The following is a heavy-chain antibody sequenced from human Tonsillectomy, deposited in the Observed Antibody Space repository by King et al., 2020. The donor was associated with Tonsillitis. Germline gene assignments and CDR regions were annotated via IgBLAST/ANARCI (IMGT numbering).Heavy chain of an antibody. CDR2: IVVDVINK. D-gene: IGHD3-3*01. Sequence: VQLVESGGGGVQPGRSLRLSCAASGFTFSNYGMHWGCQALGKGLEWVAVIVVDVINKYYADSVKGRVTISRDNSKHTLSLQMNTLRAEDTAVYYCAKMGDFWSGYSDYWGQGTQVTVSS. CDR1: GFTFSNYG. CDR3: AKMGDFWSGYSDY. J-gene: IGHJ4*02. V-gene: IGHV3-30*18.